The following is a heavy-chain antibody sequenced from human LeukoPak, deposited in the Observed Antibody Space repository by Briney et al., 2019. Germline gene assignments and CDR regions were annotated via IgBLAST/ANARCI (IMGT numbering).Heavy chain of an antibody. CDR2: IYYSGST. Sequence: SETLPLSSTVSGGSISSYYWSWNRQPPGKGLEWIGYIYYSGSTNYNPSLKSRVTISVDTSKNQFSLKLSSVTAADTAVYYCARSIFRYFDPWGQGTLVTVSS. CDR3: ARSIFRYFDP. D-gene: IGHD3-3*01. J-gene: IGHJ5*02. V-gene: IGHV4-59*01. CDR1: GGSISSYY.